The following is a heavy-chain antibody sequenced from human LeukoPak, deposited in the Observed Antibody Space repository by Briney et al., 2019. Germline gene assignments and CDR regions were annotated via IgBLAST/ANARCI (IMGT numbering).Heavy chain of an antibody. CDR2: IKQDGSEK. CDR3: AGEGYSSSWEDY. D-gene: IGHD6-13*01. CDR1: GFTFSSYW. V-gene: IGHV3-7*01. J-gene: IGHJ4*02. Sequence: GGSLRLSCAASGFTFSSYWMSWVRQAPGKGLGWVANIKQDGSEKYYVDSVKGRFTISRDNAKNSLYLQMNSLRAEDTAVYYCAGEGYSSSWEDYWGQGTLVTVSS.